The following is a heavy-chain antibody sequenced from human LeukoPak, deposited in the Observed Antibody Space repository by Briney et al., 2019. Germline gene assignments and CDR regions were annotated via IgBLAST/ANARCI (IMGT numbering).Heavy chain of an antibody. J-gene: IGHJ6*03. CDR1: RFTFNSYG. Sequence: QSGGSLRLSCAASRFTFNSYGMSWVRQAPGKGLEWVSSISGSGGGTYYADSVKGRFIISRDNSKNTLYLQMNSLRAEDTAVYYCAREGFSRGYYQYYYMDVWGKGTTVTVSS. D-gene: IGHD3-3*02. CDR3: AREGFSRGYYQYYYMDV. CDR2: ISGSGGGT. V-gene: IGHV3-23*01.